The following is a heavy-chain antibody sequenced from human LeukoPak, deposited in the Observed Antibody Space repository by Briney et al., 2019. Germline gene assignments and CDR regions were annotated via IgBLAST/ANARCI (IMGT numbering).Heavy chain of an antibody. CDR1: GGSFSGYY. CDR3: ARDANWFDP. CDR2: IYYSGST. Sequence: SETLSLTCAVYGGSFSGYYWSWIRQPPGKGLEWIGYIYYSGSTNYNPSPKSRVTISVDTSKNQFSLKLSSVTAADTAVYYCARDANWFDPWGQGTLVTVSS. J-gene: IGHJ5*02. V-gene: IGHV4-59*01.